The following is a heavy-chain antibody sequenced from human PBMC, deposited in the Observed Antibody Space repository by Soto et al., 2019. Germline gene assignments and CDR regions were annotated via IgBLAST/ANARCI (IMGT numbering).Heavy chain of an antibody. CDR1: GFTFSSYG. V-gene: IGHV3-33*01. Sequence: PGGSLRLSCAASGFTFSSYGMHWVRQAPGKGLEWVAVIWYDGSNKYYADSVKGRFTISRDNSKNTLYLQMNSLRAEDTAVYYCARESSYGPWYNWFDPWGQGTRVTVSS. D-gene: IGHD5-18*01. CDR2: IWYDGSNK. CDR3: ARESSYGPWYNWFDP. J-gene: IGHJ5*02.